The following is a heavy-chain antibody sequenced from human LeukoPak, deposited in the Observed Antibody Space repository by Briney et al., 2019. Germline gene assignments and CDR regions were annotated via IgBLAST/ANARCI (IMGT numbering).Heavy chain of an antibody. D-gene: IGHD5-18*01. CDR2: FYSSGSA. Sequence: PSETLSLTCTVSGGSINGYYWCWMRQPPGKGLEWIGNFYSSGSANYNPSLKSRVTISVETSKNQFSLKLSSVTAADTAVYYCARVFGYTYGHADYWGQGDVVSVSS. CDR3: ARVFGYTYGHADY. J-gene: IGHJ4*02. CDR1: GGSINGYY. V-gene: IGHV4-59*01.